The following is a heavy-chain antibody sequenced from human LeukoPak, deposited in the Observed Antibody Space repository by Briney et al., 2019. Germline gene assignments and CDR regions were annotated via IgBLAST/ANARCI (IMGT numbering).Heavy chain of an antibody. CDR2: INPNSGDT. J-gene: IGHJ3*02. D-gene: IGHD7-27*01. CDR3: ALTWGYYAFDI. V-gene: IGHV1-2*06. Sequence: ASVKVSCKASGYTFIGYYIHWVRQAHGQGLEWMGRINPNSGDTNYAQSFQGRVTMTRDTSISTAYMELSRLRSDDTAVYYCALTWGYYAFDIWGQGTMVTVSS. CDR1: GYTFIGYY.